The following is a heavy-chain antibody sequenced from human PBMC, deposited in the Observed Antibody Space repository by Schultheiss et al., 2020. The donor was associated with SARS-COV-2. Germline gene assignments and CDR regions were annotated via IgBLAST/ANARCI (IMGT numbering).Heavy chain of an antibody. CDR1: GFTFSSYA. J-gene: IGHJ4*02. Sequence: GESLKISCAASGFTFSSYAMHWVRQAPGKGLEWVAVISYDGSNKYYADSVKGRFTISRDNSKNTLYLQMNSLRAEDTAVYYCARDRDDSSGYSLDYWGQGTLVTVSS. CDR2: ISYDGSNK. D-gene: IGHD3-22*01. V-gene: IGHV3-30*04. CDR3: ARDRDDSSGYSLDY.